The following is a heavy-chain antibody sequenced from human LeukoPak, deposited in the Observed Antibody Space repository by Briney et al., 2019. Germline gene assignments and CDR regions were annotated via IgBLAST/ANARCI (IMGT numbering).Heavy chain of an antibody. CDR1: GFTFSSYA. V-gene: IGHV3-30-3*01. J-gene: IGHJ4*02. CDR3: AREMMAAFDY. CDR2: ISYDGSNK. D-gene: IGHD5-24*01. Sequence: GRSLRLSCAASGFTFSSYAMHWVRQAPGKGLEWVAVISYDGSNKYYADSVKGRFTISRDNSKNTLYLQMNSLRAEDAAVYYCAREMMAAFDYRGQGTLVTVSS.